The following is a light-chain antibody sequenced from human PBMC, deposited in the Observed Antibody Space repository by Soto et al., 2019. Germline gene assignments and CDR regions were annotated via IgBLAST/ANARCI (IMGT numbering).Light chain of an antibody. J-gene: IGLJ1*01. CDR3: QSYDTSLLAPHV. CDR2: GSS. CDR1: SSNIGAGYD. V-gene: IGLV1-40*01. Sequence: QSVLTQPPSVSGAPGHRITISCTGGSSNIGAGYDVYWYRHLPGTAPKLLIYGSSTRPSGVPDRFSGSKSGTSASLAITGLQAEEEALYYCQSYDTSLLAPHVFGTGTKLTVL.